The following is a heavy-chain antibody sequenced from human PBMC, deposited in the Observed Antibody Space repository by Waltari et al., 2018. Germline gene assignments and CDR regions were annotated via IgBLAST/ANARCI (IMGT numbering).Heavy chain of an antibody. D-gene: IGHD3-10*01. CDR1: GYAFPGHD. V-gene: IGHV1-8*03. CDR3: ARVATGPGDNWFDP. J-gene: IGHJ5*02. Sequence: QVQVVQSGAEGKKPGASVKLSCKASGYAFPGHDINWVRQATGQGTEWMGCMNPNRGNTGYAQQFQGRVTITRNTSISTAYMQLSSLRSEDTAVYYCARVATGPGDNWFDPWGQGTLVTVSS. CDR2: MNPNRGNT.